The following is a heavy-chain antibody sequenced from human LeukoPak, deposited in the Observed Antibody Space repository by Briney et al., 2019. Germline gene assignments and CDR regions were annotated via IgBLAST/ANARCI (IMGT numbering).Heavy chain of an antibody. Sequence: SVKVSCKASGGTFSSYAISWVRQAPRQGLEWMGGIIPIFGTANYAQKFQGRVTITTDESTSTAYMELSSLRSEDTAVYYCARDRSGQQLVSWFDPWGQGTLVTVSS. CDR1: GGTFSSYA. CDR3: ARDRSGQQLVSWFDP. V-gene: IGHV1-69*05. J-gene: IGHJ5*02. D-gene: IGHD6-6*01. CDR2: IIPIFGTA.